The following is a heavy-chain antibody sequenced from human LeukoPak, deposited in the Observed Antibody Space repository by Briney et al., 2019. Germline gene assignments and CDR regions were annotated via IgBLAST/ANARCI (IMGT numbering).Heavy chain of an antibody. V-gene: IGHV3-48*03. D-gene: IGHD5-24*01. CDR1: GFTFSSYE. CDR2: ISSSGSTI. CDR3: AKETDYNYIYYFDY. Sequence: TGGSLILSCAASGFTFSSYEMNWVRQAPGKGLEWVSYISSSGSTIYYADSVKGRFTISRDNAKNSLYLQMNSLRAEDTAVYSCAKETDYNYIYYFDYWGQGTLVTVSS. J-gene: IGHJ4*02.